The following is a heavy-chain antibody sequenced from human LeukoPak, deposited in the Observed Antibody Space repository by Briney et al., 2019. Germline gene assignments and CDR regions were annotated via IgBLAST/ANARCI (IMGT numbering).Heavy chain of an antibody. CDR1: GYTFTSYD. CDR3: ARGRGRSRSSGWRNWFDP. J-gene: IGHJ5*02. D-gene: IGHD6-19*01. Sequence: GASVKVSCKASGYTFTSYDINWVRQATGQGLEWMGWMNPNSGNTGYAQKFQGRVTMTRNTSISTAYMELSSLRSEDTAVYYCARGRGRSRSSGWRNWFDPWGQGTLATVSS. CDR2: MNPNSGNT. V-gene: IGHV1-8*01.